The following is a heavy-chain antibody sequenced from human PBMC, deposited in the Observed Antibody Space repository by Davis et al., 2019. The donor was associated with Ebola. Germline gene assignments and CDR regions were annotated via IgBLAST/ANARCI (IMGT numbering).Heavy chain of an antibody. V-gene: IGHV1-2*02. CDR2: INPNSGGA. Sequence: ASVKVSCKASGYTFTGYYIHWVRQAPGQGLEWMGWINPNSGGAKYAQKFQGRVTMTRDTSINTAYIDLSRLTSDDTAVYYCAREVVVGPAARMDVWGQGTTVAVSS. CDR3: AREVVVGPAARMDV. J-gene: IGHJ6*02. CDR1: GYTFTGYY. D-gene: IGHD2-15*01.